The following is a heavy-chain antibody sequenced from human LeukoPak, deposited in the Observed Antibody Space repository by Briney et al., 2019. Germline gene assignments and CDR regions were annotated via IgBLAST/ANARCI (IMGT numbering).Heavy chain of an antibody. CDR1: GFTFSSYS. Sequence: GGSLRLSCVASGFTFSSYSMNWVRQAPGKGLEWVSSISRSSSYINYADSLKGRFTISRDNAKNSVYLQMGSLRAEDMAVYYCARSDGGWFGELSPLGYWGQGTLVTVSS. CDR3: ARSDGGWFGELSPLGY. CDR2: ISRSSSYI. J-gene: IGHJ4*02. V-gene: IGHV3-21*01. D-gene: IGHD3-10*01.